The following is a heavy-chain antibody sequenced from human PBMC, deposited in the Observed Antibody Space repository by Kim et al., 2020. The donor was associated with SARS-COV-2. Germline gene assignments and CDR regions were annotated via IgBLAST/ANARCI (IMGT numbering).Heavy chain of an antibody. Sequence: YAAPEKGRCTISKDDQKNTLYLQMNSLKTGDTAVYYCTTTYDSSGYPIDYWGQGTLVTVSS. V-gene: IGHV3-15*01. D-gene: IGHD3-22*01. J-gene: IGHJ4*02. CDR3: TTTYDSSGYPIDY.